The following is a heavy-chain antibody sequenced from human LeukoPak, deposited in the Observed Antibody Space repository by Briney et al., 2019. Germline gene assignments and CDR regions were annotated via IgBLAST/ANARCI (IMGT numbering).Heavy chain of an antibody. CDR3: ARADCSSTSCYELDY. V-gene: IGHV3-11*04. D-gene: IGHD2-2*01. CDR1: GFTFSDYY. Sequence: GGSLRLSCAGSGFTFSDYYMSWIRQAPGKGLEWVSYISSSDTTIYYADSVKGRFTISRDNAQNSLYLQMNTLRADDTAVYYCARADCSSTSCYELDYWGQGTLVTVPS. CDR2: ISSSDTTI. J-gene: IGHJ4*02.